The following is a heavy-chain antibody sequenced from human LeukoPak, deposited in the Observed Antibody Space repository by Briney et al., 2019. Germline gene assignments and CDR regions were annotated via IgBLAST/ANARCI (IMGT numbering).Heavy chain of an antibody. Sequence: SETLSLTCTVSGVSISSSNSYWGWIRQPPGKGLEWIGSIYYSGNTYYNASLKSQVSISIDTSKNQFSLRLTSVTAADTAVYYCARVSYYYDSSGYYYVFDYWGQGTLVTVSP. J-gene: IGHJ4*02. CDR2: IYYSGNT. CDR3: ARVSYYYDSSGYYYVFDY. V-gene: IGHV4-39*07. D-gene: IGHD3-22*01. CDR1: GVSISSSNSY.